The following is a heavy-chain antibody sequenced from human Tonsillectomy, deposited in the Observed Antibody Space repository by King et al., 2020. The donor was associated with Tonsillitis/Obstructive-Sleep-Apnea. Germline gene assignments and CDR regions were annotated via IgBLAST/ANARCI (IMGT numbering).Heavy chain of an antibody. V-gene: IGHV5-51*01. CDR3: ARHLGENKKNDAFDI. Sequence: QLVQFGAGVKKPGGSLKISREGSGYSFNSSWMGGVRQMPGEGLEWKGIISPGGSVSRYSPSFQGQGTLSADKSISTAYLQWSSLKASDTAMYYCARHLGENKKNDAFDIWGQGTMVTVSS. CDR1: GYSFNSSW. CDR2: ISPGGSVS. J-gene: IGHJ3*02. D-gene: IGHD1/OR15-1a*01.